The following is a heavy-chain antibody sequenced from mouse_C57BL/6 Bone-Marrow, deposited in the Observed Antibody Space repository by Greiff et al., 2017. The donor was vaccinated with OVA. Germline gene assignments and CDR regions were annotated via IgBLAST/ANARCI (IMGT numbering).Heavy chain of an antibody. V-gene: IGHV5-6*01. J-gene: IGHJ3*01. CDR2: ISSGGSYT. D-gene: IGHD1-1*01. CDR1: GFTFSSYG. Sequence: EVMLVESGGDLVKPGGSLKLSCAASGFTFSSYGMSWVRQTPDKRLEWVATISSGGSYTYYPDSVKGRFTISRDNAKNTLYLQMSSLKSEDTAMYYCARTGGGSSVFAYWGQGTLVTVSA. CDR3: ARTGGGSSVFAY.